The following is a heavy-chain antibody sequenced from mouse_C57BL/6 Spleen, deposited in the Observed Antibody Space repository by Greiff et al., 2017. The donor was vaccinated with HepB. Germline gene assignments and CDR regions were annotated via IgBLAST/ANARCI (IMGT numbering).Heavy chain of an antibody. CDR2: ISDGGSYT. CDR1: GFTFSSYA. J-gene: IGHJ2*01. Sequence: EVHLVQSGGGLVKPGGSLKLSCAASGFTFSSYAMSWVRQTPEKRLEWVATISDGGSYTYYPDNVKGRFTIARDNAKNNLYLQMSHLKSEDTAMYYCARVDGSSYFDYWGQGTTLTVSA. D-gene: IGHD1-1*01. V-gene: IGHV5-4*01. CDR3: ARVDGSSYFDY.